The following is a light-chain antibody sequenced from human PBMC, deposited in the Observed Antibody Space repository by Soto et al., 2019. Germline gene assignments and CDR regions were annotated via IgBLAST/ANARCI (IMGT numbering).Light chain of an antibody. CDR3: CSYAGRYTRV. Sequence: QSALTQPRSVSGSPGQSITISCTGTSSDVSAYKYVSWYQQHPGKAPKIIIYDVSERPSGVPDRFSGSKSGNTASLTISGLQTEDEADYYCCSYAGRYTRVFGGGTQLTVL. J-gene: IGLJ3*02. V-gene: IGLV2-11*01. CDR2: DVS. CDR1: SSDVSAYKY.